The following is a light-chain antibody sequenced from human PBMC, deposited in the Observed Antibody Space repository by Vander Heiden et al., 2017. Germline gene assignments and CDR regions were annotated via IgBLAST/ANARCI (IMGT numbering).Light chain of an antibody. CDR3: RQALQTRLT. Sequence: DIVMTQSPLSLPVTPGEPASISCRSSQSLLHSNGYNYLDWYLQKPGQSPQLLIYLGSNRASGVPDRFSGSGSGTDFTLKISRVEAEDVGVYYCRQALQTRLTFDGGTRVEMK. CDR2: LGS. V-gene: IGKV2-28*01. J-gene: IGKJ4*01. CDR1: QSLLHSNGYNY.